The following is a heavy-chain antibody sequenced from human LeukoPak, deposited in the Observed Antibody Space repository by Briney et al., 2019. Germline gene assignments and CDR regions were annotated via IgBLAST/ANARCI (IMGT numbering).Heavy chain of an antibody. V-gene: IGHV4-34*01. J-gene: IGHJ4*02. CDR3: ATFYSSGLGY. D-gene: IGHD6-19*01. CDR2: INNSGST. Sequence: SQTLSLACAVYGRSFTGYYWSWIRQPPGKGLEWIGEINNSGSTNYNPSLKSRVTISVDTSKNQFSLKLSSVTAADTAVYYCATFYSSGLGYWVQGTVVTVSS. CDR1: GRSFTGYY.